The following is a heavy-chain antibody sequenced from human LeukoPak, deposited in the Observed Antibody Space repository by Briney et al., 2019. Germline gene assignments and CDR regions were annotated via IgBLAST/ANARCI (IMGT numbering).Heavy chain of an antibody. CDR1: GFSVSSNH. CDR3: VRNLRYCSDGSCSP. CDR2: IYNGDGT. J-gene: IGHJ5*02. D-gene: IGHD2-15*01. Sequence: GGSLRLSCAASGFSVSSNHMYWVRQATGKGLEWVSVIYNGDGTAYADSVQGRFTTSRDNSQNTVSLQMDSLRVEDTAVYFCVRNLRYCSDGSCSPWGQGTLVIVSS. V-gene: IGHV3-66*01.